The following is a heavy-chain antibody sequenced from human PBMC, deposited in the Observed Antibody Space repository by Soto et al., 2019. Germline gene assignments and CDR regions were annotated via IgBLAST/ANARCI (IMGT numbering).Heavy chain of an antibody. CDR1: GYTFTIYD. CDR3: ARVDSGYEKGHYYYYGMDV. J-gene: IGHJ6*02. D-gene: IGHD5-12*01. CDR2: INPSGGST. V-gene: IGHV1-46*01. Sequence: ASVKVFLKASGYTFTIYDMHWVRQAPGEGLGWMGIINPSGGSTSYAQKFQGRVTMTRDTSTSTVYMELSSLRSEDTAVYYCARVDSGYEKGHYYYYGMDVWGQGTTVTVSS.